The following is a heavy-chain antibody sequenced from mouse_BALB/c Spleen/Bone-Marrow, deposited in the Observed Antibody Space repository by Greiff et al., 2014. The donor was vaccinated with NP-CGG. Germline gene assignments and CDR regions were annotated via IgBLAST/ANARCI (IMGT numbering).Heavy chain of an antibody. CDR2: IDPYYGGI. D-gene: IGHD2-14*01. CDR3: ARSIEYRPLTY. Sequence: EVQLQQSGPELEKPGASVKISCKASGYSFTGCNMNWVKQTNGKSLEWIGNIDPYYGGISYNQKFKDKATLTVDKSSSTAYMQLKSLTSEDSAVYYCARSIEYRPLTYWGQGTLVTVSA. CDR1: GYSFTGCN. V-gene: IGHV1-39*01. J-gene: IGHJ3*01.